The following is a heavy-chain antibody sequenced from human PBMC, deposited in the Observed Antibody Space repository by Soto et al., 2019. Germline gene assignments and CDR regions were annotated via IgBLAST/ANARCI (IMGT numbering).Heavy chain of an antibody. CDR2: INQDGSEK. CDR1: EFMFRMYL. D-gene: IGHD3-3*01. J-gene: IGHJ6*02. CDR3: AKDRQADFWRLPSPMDV. Sequence: GGSLRLSCDASEFMFRMYLMSWVRQAPGRGLEWVANINQDGSEKYYADSVKGRFAISRDNTKNLLSLQMSSLRAEDTAVYYCAKDRQADFWRLPSPMDVWGQGTTVTVSS. V-gene: IGHV3-7*04.